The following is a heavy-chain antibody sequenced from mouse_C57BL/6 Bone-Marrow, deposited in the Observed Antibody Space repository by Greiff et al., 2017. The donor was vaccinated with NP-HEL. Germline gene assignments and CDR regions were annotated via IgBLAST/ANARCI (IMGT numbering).Heavy chain of an antibody. V-gene: IGHV1-26*01. J-gene: IGHJ4*01. CDR3: ARWGDAMDY. CDR1: GYTFTDYY. CDR2: INPNNGGT. Sequence: EVQLQQSGPELVKPGASVKISCKASGYTFTDYYMNWVKQSHGKSLEWIGDINPNNGGTSYNQKFKGKATLTVDKSSSTAYMELRSLTSEDSAVYYCARWGDAMDYWGQGTSVTVSS.